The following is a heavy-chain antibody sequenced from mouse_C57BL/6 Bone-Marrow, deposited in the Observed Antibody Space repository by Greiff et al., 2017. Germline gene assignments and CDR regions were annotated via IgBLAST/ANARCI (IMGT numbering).Heavy chain of an antibody. CDR3: ARGRLRRKFRFAY. Sequence: VQLQESGAELVRPGASVKLSCKASGYTFTDYYINWVKQRPGQGLEWIARLYPGSGNTYYNEKFKGKATLTAEKSSSTAYMQLSSLTSEDSAVYFCARGRLRRKFRFAYWGQGTLVTVSA. CDR2: LYPGSGNT. CDR1: GYTFTDYY. V-gene: IGHV1-76*01. J-gene: IGHJ3*01. D-gene: IGHD2-4*01.